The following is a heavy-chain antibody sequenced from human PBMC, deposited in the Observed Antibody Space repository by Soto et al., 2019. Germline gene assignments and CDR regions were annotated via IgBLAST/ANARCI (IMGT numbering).Heavy chain of an antibody. J-gene: IGHJ4*02. CDR1: EFTFSTYP. D-gene: IGHD3-10*01. CDR3: AREGVHNYTEYYFDY. Sequence: VLLVESGGGVVQPGGSLRLSCAASEFTFSTYPMHWVRRAPGKGLEWVSSISGVRDYIRYADSVKGRFAISRDNAKTSLYLQMNSLTAEDTAVYYCAREGVHNYTEYYFDYWGQGTLVTVSS. V-gene: IGHV3-21*06. CDR2: ISGVRDYI.